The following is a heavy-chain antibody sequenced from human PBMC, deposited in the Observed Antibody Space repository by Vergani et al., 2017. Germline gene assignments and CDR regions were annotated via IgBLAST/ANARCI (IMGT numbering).Heavy chain of an antibody. V-gene: IGHV4-34*01. CDR1: GGSFSGYY. CDR3: ARLDCSGGSCYSDY. J-gene: IGHJ4*02. D-gene: IGHD2-15*01. Sequence: QVQLQQWGAGLLKPSETLSLTCAVYGGSFSGYYWSWIRQPPGKGLEWIGEINHSGSTNYNPSLKSRVTISEDTSKNQFSLKLSSVTAADTAVYYCARLDCSGGSCYSDYWGQGTLVTVSS. CDR2: INHSGST.